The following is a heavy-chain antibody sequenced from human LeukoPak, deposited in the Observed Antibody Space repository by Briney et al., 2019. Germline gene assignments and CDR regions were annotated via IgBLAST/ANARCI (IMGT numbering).Heavy chain of an antibody. J-gene: IGHJ4*02. D-gene: IGHD5-18*01. CDR2: IIPIFGTA. CDR1: GGTFSSYA. V-gene: IGHV1-69*05. CDR3: ARERAAMVNGYFDY. Sequence: ASVKVSCKASGGTFSSYAISWVRQAPGQRLEWMGGIIPIFGTANYAQKFQGRVTITTDESTSTAYMELSSLRSEDTAVYYCARERAAMVNGYFDYWGPGTLVTVSS.